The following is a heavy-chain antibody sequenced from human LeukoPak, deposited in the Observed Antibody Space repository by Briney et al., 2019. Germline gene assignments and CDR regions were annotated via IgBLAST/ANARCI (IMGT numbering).Heavy chain of an antibody. J-gene: IGHJ6*03. CDR3: ARGRVSSSTWYSTYYCYFYMDV. CDR1: DDSITMYY. Sequence: SETLSLTCSVSDDSITMYYWTWIRQPPGKGLEWIGYVDHTGSTNFNPSLNGRVSISRDTTNNLFSLRLRSVTAADTAVYFCARGRVSSSTWYSTYYCYFYMDVWGKGTTVTVSS. V-gene: IGHV4-59*01. D-gene: IGHD1-1*01. CDR2: VDHTGST.